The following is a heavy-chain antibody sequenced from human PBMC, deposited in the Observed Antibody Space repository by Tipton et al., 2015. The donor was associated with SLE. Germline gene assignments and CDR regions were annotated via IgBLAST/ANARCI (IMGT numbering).Heavy chain of an antibody. V-gene: IGHV4-59*01. CDR2: IYYSGST. D-gene: IGHD6-6*01. Sequence: LRLSCTVSGGPISSYYWSWIRQPPGKGLEWIGYIYYSGSTNYNPSLKSRVTISVDTSKNQLSLKLSSVTAADTAVYYCARDLAARGGYYYYGMDVWGQGTTVTVSS. CDR3: ARDLAARGGYYYYGMDV. CDR1: GGPISSYY. J-gene: IGHJ6*02.